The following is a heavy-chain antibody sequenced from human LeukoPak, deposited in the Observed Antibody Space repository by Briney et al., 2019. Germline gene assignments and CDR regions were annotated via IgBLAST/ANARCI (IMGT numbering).Heavy chain of an antibody. Sequence: SETLSLTCTVSGGSISSSSYYWGWIRQPPGKGLEWIGSIYYSGSTYYNPSLKSRVTISVDTSKNQFSLKLSSVTAADTAVYYCARDWRELELPSLCWFDPWGQGTLVTVSS. CDR3: ARDWRELELPSLCWFDP. D-gene: IGHD1-7*01. V-gene: IGHV4-39*07. J-gene: IGHJ5*02. CDR2: IYYSGST. CDR1: GGSISSSSYY.